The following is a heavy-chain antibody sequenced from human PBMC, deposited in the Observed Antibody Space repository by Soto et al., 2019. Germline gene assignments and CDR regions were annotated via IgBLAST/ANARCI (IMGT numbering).Heavy chain of an antibody. J-gene: IGHJ4*02. CDR2: IYYSGST. Sequence: SETLSLTCTVSGGSISSGGYYWSWIRQHPGKGLEWIGYIYYSGSTYYNPSLKSRVTISVDTSKNQFSLKLSSVTAADTAVYYCARSLTTVTTCFDYWGQGTLVTVSS. V-gene: IGHV4-31*03. CDR1: GGSISSGGYY. D-gene: IGHD4-17*01. CDR3: ARSLTTVTTCFDY.